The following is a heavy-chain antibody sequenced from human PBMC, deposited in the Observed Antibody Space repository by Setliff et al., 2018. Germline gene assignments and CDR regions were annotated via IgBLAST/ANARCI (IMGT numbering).Heavy chain of an antibody. Sequence: GGSLRLSCAASGFSFANYAMHWVRQVPGKGLEWVSGINWNSRSVAYAVSVRGRFTISRDNAKNSLYLQMNSLNADDTAVYYCARDPDTSSKVDVWGRGTLVTVSS. J-gene: IGHJ2*01. CDR3: ARDPDTSSKVDV. V-gene: IGHV3-9*01. CDR1: GFSFANYA. CDR2: INWNSRSV. D-gene: IGHD5-18*01.